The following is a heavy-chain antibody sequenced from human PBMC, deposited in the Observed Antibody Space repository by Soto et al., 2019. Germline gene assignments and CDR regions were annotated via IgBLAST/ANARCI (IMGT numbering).Heavy chain of an antibody. D-gene: IGHD3-10*01. J-gene: IGHJ5*02. CDR2: IYYSGST. V-gene: IGHV4-59*08. CDR1: GGSISSYY. Sequence: SSETLSLTCTVSGGSISSYYWSWIRQPPGKGLEWIGYIYYSGSTNYNPSLKSRVTISVDTSKNQFSLKLSSVTAADTAVYYCARTLLWFGDESQTWFDPWGQGTLVTVSS. CDR3: ARTLLWFGDESQTWFDP.